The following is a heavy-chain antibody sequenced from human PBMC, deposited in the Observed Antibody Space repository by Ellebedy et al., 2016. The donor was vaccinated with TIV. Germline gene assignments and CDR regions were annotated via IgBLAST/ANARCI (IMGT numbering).Heavy chain of an antibody. J-gene: IGHJ4*02. V-gene: IGHV3-23*01. CDR3: ARGRSGTYIHHAFDY. CDR2: FGVSGDTT. CDR1: GFSFSSYA. Sequence: PGGSLRLSCAASGFSFSSYAMTWVRQAPGKGLEWVSGFGVSGDTTYYADSVKGRFTISRDTSENILYLQMYSLRAEDTAIYYCARGRSGTYIHHAFDYWGQGALVTVSS. D-gene: IGHD1-14*01.